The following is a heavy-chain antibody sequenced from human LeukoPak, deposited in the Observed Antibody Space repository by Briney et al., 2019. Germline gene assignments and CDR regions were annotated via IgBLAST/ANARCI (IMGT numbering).Heavy chain of an antibody. D-gene: IGHD2-15*01. CDR3: ARAASGGGFDY. Sequence: SETLSLTCTVSGGSVSSGSYSWSWIRQPPGKGLEWIGYIYYSGSTNYNPSLKSRVTISVDTSKNQFSLKLSSVTAADTAVYYCARAASGGGFDYWGQGTLVTVSS. V-gene: IGHV4-61*01. J-gene: IGHJ4*02. CDR2: IYYSGST. CDR1: GGSVSSGSYS.